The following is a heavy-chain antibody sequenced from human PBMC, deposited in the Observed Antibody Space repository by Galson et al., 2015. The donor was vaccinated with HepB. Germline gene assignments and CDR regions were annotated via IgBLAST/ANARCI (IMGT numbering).Heavy chain of an antibody. J-gene: IGHJ5*02. CDR1: GFIFSSYA. CDR2: ISGSGVST. CDR3: ASPGYSSGWYGS. Sequence: SLRLSCAASGFIFSSYAMSWVRQAPGKGLEWVSGISGSGVSTYYADSVKGRFTISRDNSQNTLYLQMNSLRAEDTAVYFCASPGYSSGWYGSWGQGTLVTVSS. V-gene: IGHV3-23*01. D-gene: IGHD6-19*01.